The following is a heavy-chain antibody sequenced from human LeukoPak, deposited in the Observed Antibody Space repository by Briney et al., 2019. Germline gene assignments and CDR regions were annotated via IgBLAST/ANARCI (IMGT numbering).Heavy chain of an antibody. D-gene: IGHD6-6*01. Sequence: RRSLRLSCTASGFTFSSYGMHWVRQAPGKGLEWVAVIWYDGSNKYYADSVKGRFTISRDNSKNTLYLQMNSLRAEDTAVYYCAKDYSSSFLGYYYYMDVWGKGTTVTVSS. J-gene: IGHJ6*03. V-gene: IGHV3-33*06. CDR3: AKDYSSSFLGYYYYMDV. CDR2: IWYDGSNK. CDR1: GFTFSSYG.